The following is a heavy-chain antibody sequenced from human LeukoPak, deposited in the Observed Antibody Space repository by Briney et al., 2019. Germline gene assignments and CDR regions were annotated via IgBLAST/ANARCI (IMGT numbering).Heavy chain of an antibody. CDR1: GYTFTGYY. CDR3: ARDCSSTSCLDY. Sequence: GASVKVSGKASGYTFTGYYMHWVRQAPGQGLEWMGRINPNSGGTNYAQKFQGRVTMTRDTSISTAYMELSRLRSDDTAVYYCARDCSSTSCLDYWGQGTLVTVSS. J-gene: IGHJ4*02. D-gene: IGHD2-2*01. V-gene: IGHV1-2*06. CDR2: INPNSGGT.